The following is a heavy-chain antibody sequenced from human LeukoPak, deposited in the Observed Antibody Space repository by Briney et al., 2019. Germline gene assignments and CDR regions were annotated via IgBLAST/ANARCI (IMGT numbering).Heavy chain of an antibody. V-gene: IGHV3-21*01. CDR2: ISVTSSYI. J-gene: IGHJ4*02. CDR3: ATSLVSSWPPRYFDC. D-gene: IGHD6-13*01. Sequence: GSLRLSCAASGYAFSAYNINWVRQAPGKGPEGVSSISVTSSYIYYADSVKGRFTISRDNAKNSMFLQMSSLRVEDTAVYYCATSLVSSWPPRYFDCWGQGTLVTVSS. CDR1: GYAFSAYN.